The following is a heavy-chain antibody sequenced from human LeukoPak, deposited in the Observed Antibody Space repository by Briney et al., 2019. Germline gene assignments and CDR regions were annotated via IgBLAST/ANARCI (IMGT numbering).Heavy chain of an antibody. D-gene: IGHD3-22*01. CDR3: ARNDYYDSSGYYFYDY. CDR1: GYTFTSYG. CDR2: ISAYNGNT. J-gene: IGHJ4*02. Sequence: PGGSLRLSCAASGYTFTSYGISWVRQAPGQGLEWMGWISAYNGNTNYAQKVQGRVTMTTDTSTSTAYMDLRSLRSDDTAVYYCARNDYYDSSGYYFYDYWGQGTLVTVSS. V-gene: IGHV1-18*01.